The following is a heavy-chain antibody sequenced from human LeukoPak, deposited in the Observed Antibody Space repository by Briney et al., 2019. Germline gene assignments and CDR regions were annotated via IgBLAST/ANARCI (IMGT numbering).Heavy chain of an antibody. V-gene: IGHV1-2*02. J-gene: IGHJ4*02. Sequence: ASVKVSFKASGYTFTDYYMHWVRQAPGQGLEWMGWINPKSGGTKYAQKFQGRVTITRDTYITTAYMELSRLRSDDTAVYYCARDRAGPLDYWGQGTLVTVSS. D-gene: IGHD6-19*01. CDR3: ARDRAGPLDY. CDR1: GYTFTDYY. CDR2: INPKSGGT.